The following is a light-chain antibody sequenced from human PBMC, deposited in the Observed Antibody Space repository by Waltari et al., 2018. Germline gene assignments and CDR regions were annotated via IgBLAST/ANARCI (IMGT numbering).Light chain of an antibody. Sequence: VTSIWGASQCFSGLVAVYRHKPWNAPKLLIYAASSLQSGVPSRFSGSGSGTDFPLTISSLQPEDFATYYCQQANSFPYTFGQGTKLEIK. V-gene: IGKV1-12*01. CDR2: AAS. J-gene: IGKJ2*01. CDR3: QQANSFPYT. CDR1: QCFSGL.